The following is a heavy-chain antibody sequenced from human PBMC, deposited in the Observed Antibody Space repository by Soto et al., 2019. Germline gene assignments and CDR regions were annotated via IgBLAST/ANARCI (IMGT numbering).Heavy chain of an antibody. J-gene: IGHJ6*02. CDR3: ATPSIAAADNYYYYGMDV. CDR2: IDPSDSYT. Sequence: PGESLKISCKGSGYSFTSYWISWVRQMPGKGLEWMGRIDPSDSYTNYSPSFQGHVTIPADKSISTAYLQWSSLKASDTAMYYCATPSIAAADNYYYYGMDVWGQGTTVTVSS. V-gene: IGHV5-10-1*01. CDR1: GYSFTSYW. D-gene: IGHD6-13*01.